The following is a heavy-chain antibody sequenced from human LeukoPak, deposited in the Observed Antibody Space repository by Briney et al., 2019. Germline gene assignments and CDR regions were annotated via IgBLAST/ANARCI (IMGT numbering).Heavy chain of an antibody. CDR3: IRDFRSADL. CDR2: IYTGGNT. J-gene: IGHJ5*02. Sequence: PGGSLRLSCAASGFTVDSNYLSWVRQAPGKGLEWVSTIYTGGNTYYAASVKGRFTISRDFSKNTVFLEMNSLSVEDTATYYCIRDFRSADLWGQGTLVTVTS. V-gene: IGHV3-53*01. CDR1: GFTVDSNY.